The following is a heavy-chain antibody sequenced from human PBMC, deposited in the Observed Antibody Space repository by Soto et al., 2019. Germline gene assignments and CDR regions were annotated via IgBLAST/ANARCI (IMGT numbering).Heavy chain of an antibody. CDR2: IYHSGST. Sequence: SETLSLTCAVSGGSISSGGYSWSWIRQPPWKGLEWIGYIYHSGSTYYNPSLKSRVTISVDRSKNQFSLKLSSVTAADTAVYYCARGATMVRGVPNWFDPWGQGXLVTVYS. CDR3: ARGATMVRGVPNWFDP. J-gene: IGHJ5*02. V-gene: IGHV4-30-2*01. D-gene: IGHD3-10*01. CDR1: GGSISSGGYS.